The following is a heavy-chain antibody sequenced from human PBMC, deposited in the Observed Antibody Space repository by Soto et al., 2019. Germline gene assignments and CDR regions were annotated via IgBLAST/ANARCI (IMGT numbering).Heavy chain of an antibody. V-gene: IGHV3-74*01. CDR3: ASQGLYYYSMDV. Sequence: GXLRRSCSSSGCPFSTYWMHWVRQAPGKGPVWVSRINNDGSTTRYADSVKGRFTISRDNAKNTLYLQMNSLRAEDTAVYYCASQGLYYYSMDVWGQGTTVTVSS. CDR1: GCPFSTYW. CDR2: INNDGSTT. J-gene: IGHJ6*02.